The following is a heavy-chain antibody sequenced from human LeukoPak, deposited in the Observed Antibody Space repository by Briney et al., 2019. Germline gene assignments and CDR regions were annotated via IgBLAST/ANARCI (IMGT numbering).Heavy chain of an antibody. CDR2: ISGSGVST. Sequence: GGSLRLSCAASGFTFNNYGMSWVRQAPGKGLEWVSAISGSGVSTYYADSVKGRFTVSRDNSKNTLYLQMNSLRAEDTAVYHCAKRYYGSGGYDSHSFDYWGQGTLVTVSS. J-gene: IGHJ4*02. CDR1: GFTFNNYG. V-gene: IGHV3-23*01. D-gene: IGHD3-10*01. CDR3: AKRYYGSGGYDSHSFDY.